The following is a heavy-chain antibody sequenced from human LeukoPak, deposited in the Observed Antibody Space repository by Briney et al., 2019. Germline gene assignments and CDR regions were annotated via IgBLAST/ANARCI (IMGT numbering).Heavy chain of an antibody. CDR3: ASLSSGWSRGDAFNI. CDR1: GFTFSSYW. Sequence: GGSLRLSCAASGFTFSSYWMHWVRQAPGKGLVWVSRINSDGSSTSYADSVKGRFTISRDNSKNTLNLQMNSLRAEDTAVYYCASLSSGWSRGDAFNIWGQGTMVTVSS. D-gene: IGHD6-19*01. CDR2: INSDGSST. J-gene: IGHJ3*02. V-gene: IGHV3-74*01.